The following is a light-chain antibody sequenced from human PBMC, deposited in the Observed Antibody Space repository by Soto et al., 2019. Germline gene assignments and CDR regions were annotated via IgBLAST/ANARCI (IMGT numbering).Light chain of an antibody. J-gene: IGKJ1*01. CDR1: QSVSSN. CDR2: GAS. CDR3: QQYNDWRS. V-gene: IGKV3-15*01. Sequence: EIVMTQSPATLSVSPGERATLSYGASQSVSSNLAWYQQKPGQAPRLLIYGASARATGVPARFSGSGSGTEFTLTISSLQSEDFAVYYCQQYNDWRSFGQGTKVDI.